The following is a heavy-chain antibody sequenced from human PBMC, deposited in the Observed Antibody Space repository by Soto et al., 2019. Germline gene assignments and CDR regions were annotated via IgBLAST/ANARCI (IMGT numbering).Heavy chain of an antibody. CDR3: ARTTPGVTIFGVVNY. J-gene: IGHJ4*02. Sequence: QVQLQESGPGLVKPSQTLSLTCTVSGGSISSGGYYWSWIRQHPGKGLEWIGYIYYSGSTYYNPSLKSRVTISVDTSKNQFSLKLSSVTAADTAVYYCARTTPGVTIFGVVNYWGQGTLVTVSS. V-gene: IGHV4-31*03. CDR1: GGSISSGGYY. CDR2: IYYSGST. D-gene: IGHD3-3*01.